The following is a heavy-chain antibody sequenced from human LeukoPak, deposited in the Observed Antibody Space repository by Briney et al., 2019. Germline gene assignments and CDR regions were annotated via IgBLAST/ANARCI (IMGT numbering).Heavy chain of an antibody. J-gene: IGHJ4*02. V-gene: IGHV3-53*01. CDR2: IYSGGTT. D-gene: IGHD5-24*01. Sequence: GGSLRLSCAASGFRFSTYSMTWVRQAPGKGLQWVSVIYSGGTTYYADSVKGRFTISRDNSKNTLYLQMNSLRAEDTAVYYCARALLVRNGYNYSPNYFDYWGQGTLVTVSS. CDR3: ARALLVRNGYNYSPNYFDY. CDR1: GFRFSTYS.